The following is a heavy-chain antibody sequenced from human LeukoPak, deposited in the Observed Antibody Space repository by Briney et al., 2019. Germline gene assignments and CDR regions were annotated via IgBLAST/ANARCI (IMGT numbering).Heavy chain of an antibody. J-gene: IGHJ4*02. Sequence: GRSLRLSCAASGLTFDDYAMHWVRQAPGKGLEWVSGISWNSGSIGYADSVRGRFTISRDNAKNSLYLQMNSLRAEDTALYYCAKALRGELSYWGQGTLVTVSS. CDR3: AKALRGELSY. CDR1: GLTFDDYA. D-gene: IGHD3-16*02. V-gene: IGHV3-9*01. CDR2: ISWNSGSI.